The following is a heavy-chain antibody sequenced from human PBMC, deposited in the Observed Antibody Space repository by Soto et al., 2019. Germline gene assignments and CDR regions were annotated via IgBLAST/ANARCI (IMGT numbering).Heavy chain of an antibody. CDR2: IYYSGIT. J-gene: IGHJ5*02. V-gene: IGHV4-39*01. CDR1: GDSISSSNYY. Sequence: SETLSLTCTVSGDSISSSNYYWGWIRQPPGKGLEWIANIYYSGITYCNPSLKSRVAISVDTSKNQFSLKLSSVSAADTAIYYCARSNSGYYKWFDPWGQGTLVTVSS. CDR3: ARSNSGYYKWFDP. D-gene: IGHD3-22*01.